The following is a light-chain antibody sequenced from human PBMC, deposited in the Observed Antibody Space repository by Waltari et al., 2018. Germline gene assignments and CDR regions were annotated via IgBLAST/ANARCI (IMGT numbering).Light chain of an antibody. CDR1: QRISVW. V-gene: IGKV1-5*03. CDR2: RAS. CDR3: QQYYSRPYT. J-gene: IGKJ2*01. Sequence: DIQMTQSPSTLSASVGDRVTITCRASQRISVWLAWYQQKPGKAPKLLVDRASSLESGVPSRFSGSGSGTEFTLTISSLQPEDVAVYYCQQYYSRPYTFGQGTKLDIK.